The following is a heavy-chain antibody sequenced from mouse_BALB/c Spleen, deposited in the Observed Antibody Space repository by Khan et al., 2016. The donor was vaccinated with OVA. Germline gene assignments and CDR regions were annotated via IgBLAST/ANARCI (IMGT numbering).Heavy chain of an antibody. D-gene: IGHD2-4*01. Sequence: QVQLKQSGPELVKPGALVKISCKASGYTFTAYDINWVKQRPGQGLEWIGWIYSGVGDTRYNENFKGKATFTADTSTTPAHLMLSSPTSAASAVFFGAREGLRGVAMDYWGQGTSVSVSS. CDR2: IYSGVGDT. CDR1: GYTFTAYD. J-gene: IGHJ4*01. CDR3: AREGLRGVAMDY. V-gene: IGHV1-84*01.